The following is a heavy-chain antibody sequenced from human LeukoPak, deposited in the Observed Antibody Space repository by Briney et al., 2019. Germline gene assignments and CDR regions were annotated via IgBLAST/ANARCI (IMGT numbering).Heavy chain of an antibody. Sequence: PSETLSLTCTVSGGSISSYYWSWIRQPPGKGLEGIGYIYYSGSTNYNPSLKSRVTISVDTSKNQFSLKLSSVTAADTAVYYCARRAPYSYEWSTLDYWGQGTLVTVSP. V-gene: IGHV4-59*08. D-gene: IGHD5-18*01. CDR3: ARRAPYSYEWSTLDY. CDR2: IYYSGST. J-gene: IGHJ4*02. CDR1: GGSISSYY.